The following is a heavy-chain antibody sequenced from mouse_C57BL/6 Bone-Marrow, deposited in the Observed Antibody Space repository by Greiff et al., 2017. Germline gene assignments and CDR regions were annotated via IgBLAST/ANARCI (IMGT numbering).Heavy chain of an antibody. D-gene: IGHD1-1*01. CDR2: INPSSGYT. CDR1: GYTFTSYW. J-gene: IGHJ4*01. V-gene: IGHV1-7*01. CDR3: ARRTPSYYYGSSYENAMDY. Sequence: QVQLQQSGAELAKPGASVKLSCKASGYTFTSYWMHWVKQRPGQGLEWIGYINPSSGYTKYNQKFKDKATLTADKSSSTAYMQLSSLTYEDSAVYYCARRTPSYYYGSSYENAMDYWGQGTSVTVSS.